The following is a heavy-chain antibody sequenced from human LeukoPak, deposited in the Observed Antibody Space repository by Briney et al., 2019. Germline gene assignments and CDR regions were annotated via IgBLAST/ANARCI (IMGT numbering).Heavy chain of an antibody. CDR2: IWYDGSNK. J-gene: IGHJ4*02. Sequence: PGGSLRLSCAASRFTFSNFGMHWVRQAPGKGLEGVAVIWYDGSNKYYADSVKGGFTISRDNSKNTLYLQMNSLRAEDTAVYYCARDQFGYSSRVGFAYWGRGTLVTVSS. V-gene: IGHV3-33*01. CDR1: RFTFSNFG. CDR3: ARDQFGYSSRVGFAY. D-gene: IGHD6-13*01.